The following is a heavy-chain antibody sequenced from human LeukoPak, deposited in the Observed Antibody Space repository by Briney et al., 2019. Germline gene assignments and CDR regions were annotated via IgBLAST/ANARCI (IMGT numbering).Heavy chain of an antibody. Sequence: TGGSLRLSCAASGFTFDDYAMHWVRQAPGKGLEWVANIKQDGSEKYYVDSVKGRFTISRDNAKNSLYLQMNSLRAEDTAVYYCARDRYDSSGYYGVPYYCDYWGQGTLVTVSS. V-gene: IGHV3-7*01. CDR1: GFTFDDYA. J-gene: IGHJ4*02. CDR2: IKQDGSEK. D-gene: IGHD3-22*01. CDR3: ARDRYDSSGYYGVPYYCDY.